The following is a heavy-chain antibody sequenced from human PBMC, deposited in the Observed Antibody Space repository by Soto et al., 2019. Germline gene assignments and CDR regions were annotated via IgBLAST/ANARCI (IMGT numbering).Heavy chain of an antibody. V-gene: IGHV4-4*02. CDR1: SGSISSSNW. D-gene: IGHD2-15*01. CDR2: IYHSGST. Sequence: SETLSLTCAVSSGSISSSNWWSWVRQPPGKGLEWIGEIYHSGSTNYNPSLKSRVTISVDKSKNQFSLKLSSVTAADTAVYYCASRGYCSGGSCPGFDYWGQGTLVTVSS. J-gene: IGHJ4*02. CDR3: ASRGYCSGGSCPGFDY.